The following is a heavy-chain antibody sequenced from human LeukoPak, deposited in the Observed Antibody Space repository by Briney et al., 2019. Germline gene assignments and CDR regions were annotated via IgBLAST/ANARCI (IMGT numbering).Heavy chain of an antibody. CDR1: GDSISSSSYY. CDR3: ASRTNWGIGAFDI. J-gene: IGHJ3*02. V-gene: IGHV4-39*01. Sequence: PSETLSLTCTVSGDSISSSSYYWGWIRQPPGKGLEWLGNIYYSGSTYYNPSLKSRVAISVDTSKNQFSLKLSSVTAADTAVYYCASRTNWGIGAFDIWGQGTMVTVSS. D-gene: IGHD7-27*01. CDR2: IYYSGST.